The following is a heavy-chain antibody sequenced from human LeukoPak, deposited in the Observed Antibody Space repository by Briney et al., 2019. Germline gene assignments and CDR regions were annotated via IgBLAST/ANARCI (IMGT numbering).Heavy chain of an antibody. CDR3: ARDRGSGWNDAFDI. Sequence: SETLSLTCTVSGGSISSYYWSWIRQPPGKGLEWIGYIYYSGSTTYNPSLKSRVTISVDTSKDQFSLKLSSVTAADTAVYYCARDRGSGWNDAFDIWGQGTMVTVSS. V-gene: IGHV4-59*01. CDR1: GGSISSYY. CDR2: IYYSGST. J-gene: IGHJ3*02. D-gene: IGHD6-19*01.